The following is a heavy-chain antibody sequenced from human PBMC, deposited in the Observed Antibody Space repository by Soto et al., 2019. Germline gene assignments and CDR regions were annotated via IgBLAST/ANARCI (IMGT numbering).Heavy chain of an antibody. CDR3: ATAHMWGGDSTSYYFES. CDR2: ISWNSGSI. J-gene: IGHJ4*02. D-gene: IGHD6-6*01. CDR1: GFTFDDYA. V-gene: IGHV3-9*01. Sequence: EVQLVESGGGLVQPGRSLRLSCAASGFTFDDYAMHWVRQAPGKGLEWVSGISWNSGSIGYADSVKGRFTISRDNGKSSLYLQLISLRADDTALYYCATAHMWGGDSTSYYFESWGQGTLVTVSS.